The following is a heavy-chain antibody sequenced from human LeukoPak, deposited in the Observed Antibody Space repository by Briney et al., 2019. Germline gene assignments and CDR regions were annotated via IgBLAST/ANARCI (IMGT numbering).Heavy chain of an antibody. CDR1: GYSISSGYY. D-gene: IGHD3-22*01. V-gene: IGHV4-38-2*02. Sequence: SETLSLTCTVSGYSISSGYYWGWIRQPPGKGLEWIGSIYHSGSTYYNPSLKSRVTISVDTSKNQFSLKLSSVTAADTAVYYCARNKPYYYDSSGYDLDYWGQGTLVTVSS. CDR2: IYHSGST. J-gene: IGHJ4*02. CDR3: ARNKPYYYDSSGYDLDY.